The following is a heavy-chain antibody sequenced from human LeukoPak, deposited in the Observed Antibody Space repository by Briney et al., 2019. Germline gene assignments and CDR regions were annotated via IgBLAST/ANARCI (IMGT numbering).Heavy chain of an antibody. V-gene: IGHV3-7*01. CDR1: GFAFSHYW. J-gene: IGHJ4*02. CDR3: VRDGGVSGYDLLDY. Sequence: GGSLRLSCAASGFAFSHYWMTWVRQAPGKGLEWVAQINQDGSEEYYMDSVKARFTISRDNAKNSVFLQMNSLRAEDTAVYYCVRDGGVSGYDLLDYWGQGTLVTVSS. CDR2: INQDGSEE. D-gene: IGHD5-12*01.